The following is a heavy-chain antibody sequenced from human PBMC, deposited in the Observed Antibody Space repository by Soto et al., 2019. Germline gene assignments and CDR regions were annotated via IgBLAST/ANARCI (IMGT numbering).Heavy chain of an antibody. CDR3: AKGYYYDFWSGYYLFDY. CDR2: ISGSGGST. Sequence: GGSLRLSCAASGFTFSSYAMSWVRQAPGKGLEWVSAISGSGGSTYYADSVKGRFTISRDNSKNTLYLQMNSLRAEDTAVYYCAKGYYYDFWSGYYLFDYWGQGTLVTVSS. J-gene: IGHJ4*02. CDR1: GFTFSSYA. V-gene: IGHV3-23*01. D-gene: IGHD3-3*01.